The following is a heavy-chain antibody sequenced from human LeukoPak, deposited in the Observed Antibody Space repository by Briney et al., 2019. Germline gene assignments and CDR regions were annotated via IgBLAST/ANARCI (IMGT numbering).Heavy chain of an antibody. CDR1: GFTFSSYS. D-gene: IGHD3-10*01. V-gene: IGHV3-21*01. J-gene: IGHJ4*02. Sequence: GGSLRLSCAASGFTFSSYSMNWVRQAPGKGLEWVSSISSSSSYIYYADSVKGRFTISRDNAKNSLYLQMNSLRAEDTAVYYCARDRKEGWGTMVRGVTGHWGQGTLVTVSS. CDR3: ARDRKEGWGTMVRGVTGH. CDR2: ISSSSSYI.